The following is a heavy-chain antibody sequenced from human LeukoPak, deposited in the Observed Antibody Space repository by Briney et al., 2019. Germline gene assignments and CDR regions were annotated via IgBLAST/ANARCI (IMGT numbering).Heavy chain of an antibody. V-gene: IGHV1-69*06. J-gene: IGHJ5*02. CDR2: TIPFIGAV. CDR1: GATXNLGHA. CDR3: SPCGHAYDWFGP. Sequence: SVKVSCKAFGATXNLGHAFIWARRAPGQGLQWMGGTIPFIGAVTYAQNFQGRVSFTADKPTSTLYLELNSLRPEDTAIYYCSPCGHAYDWFGPWGQGTLVSVSA. D-gene: IGHD4-17*01.